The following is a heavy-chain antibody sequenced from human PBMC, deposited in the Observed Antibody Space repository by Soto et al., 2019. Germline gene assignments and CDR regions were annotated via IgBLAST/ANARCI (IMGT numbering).Heavy chain of an antibody. CDR2: IYSDGRT. Sequence: DVQLVETGGGLIQPGGSLRLSCAASGFIVSSSYMSWVRQAPGKGLEWVSVIYSDGRTYYADSVKGRFTISRDNSKNTLYLQMNSLSAEDTAVYYCARRSGWYGQCYFDCWGQGTLVTVSS. D-gene: IGHD6-13*01. J-gene: IGHJ4*02. CDR1: GFIVSSSY. CDR3: ARRSGWYGQCYFDC. V-gene: IGHV3-53*02.